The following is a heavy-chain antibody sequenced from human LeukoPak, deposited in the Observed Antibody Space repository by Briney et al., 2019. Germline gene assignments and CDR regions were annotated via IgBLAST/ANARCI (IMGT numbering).Heavy chain of an antibody. CDR1: GGSISGYY. V-gene: IGHV4-4*07. CDR2: IYTSGST. Sequence: PSETLSLTCTVSGGSISGYYWSWIRQPAGKGLEWIGRIYTSGSTNYNPSLKSRVTMSVDTCTGQFSLRLSSVTAADTAVYYCAREGRSIFGVANKPFDYWGQGTLVTVSS. D-gene: IGHD3-3*01. CDR3: AREGRSIFGVANKPFDY. J-gene: IGHJ4*02.